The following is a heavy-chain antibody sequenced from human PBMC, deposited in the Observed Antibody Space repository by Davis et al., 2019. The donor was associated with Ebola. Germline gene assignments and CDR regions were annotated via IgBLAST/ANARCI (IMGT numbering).Heavy chain of an antibody. CDR3: ARKGRIDY. CDR2: IKADGSEK. D-gene: IGHD2-15*01. CDR1: GFTFSNYW. J-gene: IGHJ4*02. Sequence: PGGSLRLSCAASGFTFSNYWMSWVRQAPGKGLEWVANIKADGSEKYYVDSVKGRFTISRDNAKTSLYLQMNTLRVEDTAVYYCARKGRIDYWGQGTLVTVSS. V-gene: IGHV3-7*03.